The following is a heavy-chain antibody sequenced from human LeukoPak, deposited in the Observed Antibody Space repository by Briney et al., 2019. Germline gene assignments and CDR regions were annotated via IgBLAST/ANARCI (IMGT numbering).Heavy chain of an antibody. CDR2: IYYSGST. Sequence: SETLSLTCTVSGGSISSTSYYWGWIRQPPGKGLEWIGNIYYSGSTYYSPSLKSRVTISIDTSKNQFPLKLTSVTAADTAVYFCARRPYSGNDYFDSWGQGTLVTVSS. D-gene: IGHD5-12*01. CDR1: GGSISSTSYY. V-gene: IGHV4-39*01. CDR3: ARRPYSGNDYFDS. J-gene: IGHJ4*02.